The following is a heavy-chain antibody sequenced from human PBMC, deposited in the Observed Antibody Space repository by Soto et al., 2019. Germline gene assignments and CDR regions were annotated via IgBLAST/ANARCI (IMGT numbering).Heavy chain of an antibody. D-gene: IGHD6-19*01. CDR2: IYTSGST. V-gene: IGHV4-4*07. Sequence: SETLSLTCTVFGGSISSYYWSWIRQPAGKGLEWIGRIYTSGSTNYNPSLKSRVTMSVDTSKNQFSLKLSSVTAADTAVYFCARGKEQWLVSDAIDIWGQGTMVTVSS. CDR1: GGSISSYY. CDR3: ARGKEQWLVSDAIDI. J-gene: IGHJ3*02.